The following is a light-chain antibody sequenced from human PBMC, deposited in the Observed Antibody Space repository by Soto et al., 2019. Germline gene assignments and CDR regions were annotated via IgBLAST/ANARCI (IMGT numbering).Light chain of an antibody. J-gene: IGKJ1*01. CDR3: QQDCRSPQT. CDR2: DAS. CDR1: QTVSSH. Sequence: YPATFSVSPVASARVSYRASQTVSSHFAWFQQAPGQEPRLLIYDASIWATGIPARFRGSGSGTDFTLTISRLEPEDFAVHYCQQDCRSPQTVGSGTKVDIK. V-gene: IGKV3D-20*01.